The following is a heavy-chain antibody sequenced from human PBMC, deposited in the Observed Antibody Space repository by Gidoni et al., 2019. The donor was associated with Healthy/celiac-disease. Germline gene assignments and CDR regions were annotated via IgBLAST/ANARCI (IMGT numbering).Heavy chain of an antibody. D-gene: IGHD6-13*01. Sequence: QVQLVESGGGVVQPGRSLRLSCAASGFTFSSYGMPWVRQAPGKGLEWLAVISYDGSNKYYADSVKGRFTISRDNSKNTLYLQMNSLRAEDTAVYYCAKGVYYFDYWGQGTLVTVSS. CDR1: GFTFSSYG. CDR3: AKGVYYFDY. V-gene: IGHV3-30*18. CDR2: ISYDGSNK. J-gene: IGHJ4*02.